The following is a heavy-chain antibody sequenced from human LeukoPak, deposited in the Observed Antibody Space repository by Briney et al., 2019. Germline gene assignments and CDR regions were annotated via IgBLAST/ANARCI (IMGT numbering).Heavy chain of an antibody. CDR3: ARESWGPVGP. J-gene: IGHJ5*02. CDR2: TYTDTSA. CDR1: GFIVSNNH. V-gene: IGHV3-66*02. Sequence: GGSLRLSCAASGFIVSNNHMSWVRQAPGKGLEWVSLTYTDTSAYYADSVKGRFTISRDNSKNTQNLQMNSLRVEDTAVYYCARESWGPVGPWGQGTLVTVSS. D-gene: IGHD7-27*01.